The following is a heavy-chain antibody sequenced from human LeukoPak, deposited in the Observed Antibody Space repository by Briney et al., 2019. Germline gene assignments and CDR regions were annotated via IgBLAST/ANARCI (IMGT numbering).Heavy chain of an antibody. D-gene: IGHD3-9*01. V-gene: IGHV3-7*03. J-gene: IGHJ4*02. CDR2: IKQDGSEK. Sequence: GRSLRLSCAASGFTFSSYGMHWVRQAPGKGLEWVANIKQDGSEKYYVDSVKGRFTISRDNAKNSLYLQMSSLRAEDTAVYYCARVYDILTGYLYYFDYWGQGTLVTVSS. CDR1: GFTFSSYG. CDR3: ARVYDILTGYLYYFDY.